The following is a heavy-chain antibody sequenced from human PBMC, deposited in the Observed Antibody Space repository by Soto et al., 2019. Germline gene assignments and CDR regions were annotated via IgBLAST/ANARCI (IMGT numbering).Heavy chain of an antibody. V-gene: IGHV1-69*01. Sequence: QVQLVQSGAAVNKPGSSVKVSCQASGGTFSSYALSWVRQAPGQGLEWMGGIIPIFGTANYAQKFQGRGTIAADESSSTAYMELSSLSSEDTAVYYCSRGSPWSHSCYYGMDVWGEGTTVTDSS. J-gene: IGHJ6*04. CDR2: IIPIFGTA. CDR3: SRGSPWSHSCYYGMDV. CDR1: GGTFSSYA. D-gene: IGHD3-10*01.